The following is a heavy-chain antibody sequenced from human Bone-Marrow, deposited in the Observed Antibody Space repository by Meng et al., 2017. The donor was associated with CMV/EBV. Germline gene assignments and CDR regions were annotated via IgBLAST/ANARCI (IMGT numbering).Heavy chain of an antibody. D-gene: IGHD6-6*01. V-gene: IGHV1-46*01. Sequence: ASVKVSCKASGYTFTSYYMHWVRQAPGQGLEWMGIINPSGGSTSYAQKFQGRVTMTRDTSTSTVYMELSSLRSEDTAVYYCARDPIAARPFGWFDPWGQGHLVTVSS. J-gene: IGHJ5*02. CDR3: ARDPIAARPFGWFDP. CDR1: GYTFTSYY. CDR2: INPSGGST.